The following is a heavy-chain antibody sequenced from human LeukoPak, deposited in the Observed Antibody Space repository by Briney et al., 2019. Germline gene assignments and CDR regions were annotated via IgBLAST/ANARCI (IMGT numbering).Heavy chain of an antibody. CDR3: ARDRLANYDILTGYYLPGDAFDI. CDR2: TYSGGST. CDR1: GFTISSNY. V-gene: IGHV3-66*01. J-gene: IGHJ3*02. D-gene: IGHD3-9*01. Sequence: GGSLRLSCAASGFTISSNYMSWVCQAPGKGLEWVSVTYSGGSTYYADSVKGRFTISTDNSKNTLYLQMTSLRAEDTAVYYCARDRLANYDILTGYYLPGDAFDIWGQGTMVTVSA.